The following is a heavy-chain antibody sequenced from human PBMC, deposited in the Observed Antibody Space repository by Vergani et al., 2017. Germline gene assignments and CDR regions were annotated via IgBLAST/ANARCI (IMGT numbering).Heavy chain of an antibody. V-gene: IGHV4-34*01. J-gene: IGHJ5*02. Sequence: QVQLQQWGAGLLKPSETLSLTCAVYGGSFSGYYWSWIRQPPGKGLEWIGEINHSGSTKYNPSLKSRVTISVDTSKNQFSLKLSSVTAADTAVYCCARAPGRAATPIDPWGEGTLVTVSS. CDR3: ARAPGRAATPIDP. CDR2: INHSGST. CDR1: GGSFSGYY. D-gene: IGHD2-2*01.